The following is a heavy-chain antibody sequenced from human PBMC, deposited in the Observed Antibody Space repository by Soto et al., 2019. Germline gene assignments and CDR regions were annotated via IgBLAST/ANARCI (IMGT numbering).Heavy chain of an antibody. J-gene: IGHJ6*02. V-gene: IGHV3-30*04. D-gene: IGHD3-3*01. CDR1: GFSFSTYM. CDR2: ISHDGRNE. Sequence: GGSLRLSCTASGFSFSTYMMHWFRQAPGKGLECVATISHDGRNEYFADSVKGRFTVSRDNFRNTLYLQMTSLRAEDTAVYYCFLGLAQGYYYAMDVWGQGTTVTVSS. CDR3: FLGLAQGYYYAMDV.